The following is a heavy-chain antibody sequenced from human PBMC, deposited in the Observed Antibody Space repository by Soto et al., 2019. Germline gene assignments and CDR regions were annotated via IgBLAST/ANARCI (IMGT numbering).Heavy chain of an antibody. CDR2: INAGNGNT. V-gene: IGHV1-3*01. D-gene: IGHD2-2*01. CDR1: GYTFTSYA. J-gene: IGHJ6*02. Sequence: ASVKVSCKASGYTFTSYAMHWVRQAPGQRLEWMGWINAGNGNTKYSQKFQGRVTITRDTSASTAYMELSSLRSEDTAVYYCARDVQYCSSTSCYVYYYYGMDVWGQGTTVTAP. CDR3: ARDVQYCSSTSCYVYYYYGMDV.